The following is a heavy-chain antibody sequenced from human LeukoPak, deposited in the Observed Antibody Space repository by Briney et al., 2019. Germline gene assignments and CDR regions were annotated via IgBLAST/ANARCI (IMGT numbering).Heavy chain of an antibody. V-gene: IGHV3-23*01. J-gene: IGHJ1*01. Sequence: GGSLRLSCAASGFTFSSYAMSWVRQAPGKGLEWVSAINGSGGSTYYADSVKGRFTISRDNSKNTLYLQMNSLRAEDTAVYYCAKLSYYCSSTSCRYFQHWGQGTLVTVSS. CDR3: AKLSYYCSSTSCRYFQH. CDR1: GFTFSSYA. D-gene: IGHD2-2*01. CDR2: INGSGGST.